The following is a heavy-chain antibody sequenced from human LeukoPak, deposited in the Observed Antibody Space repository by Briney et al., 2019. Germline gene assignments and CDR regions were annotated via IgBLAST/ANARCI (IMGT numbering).Heavy chain of an antibody. CDR1: EGTFSSYA. J-gene: IGHJ5*02. Sequence: SVKVSCKASEGTFSSYAISWVRQAPGQGLEWMGGIIPIFGTANYAQKFQGRVTITADESTSTAYMELSSLRSEDTAVYYCARVPVGATGAVERWGQGTLVTVSS. CDR2: IIPIFGTA. CDR3: ARVPVGATGAVER. D-gene: IGHD1-26*01. V-gene: IGHV1-69*13.